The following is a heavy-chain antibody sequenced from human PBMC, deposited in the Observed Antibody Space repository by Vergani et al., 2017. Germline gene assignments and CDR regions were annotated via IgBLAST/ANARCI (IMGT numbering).Heavy chain of an antibody. CDR2: ISSSGSTI. CDR3: ARGSGYDAGGY. V-gene: IGHV3-48*03. Sequence: EVQLVESGGGLLQPGGSLILSCAASGFTFSSYEMNWVRQAPGKGLEGVSYISSSGSTIYYADSVKGRCTVSRDNANNSVYLQMNRLRAEDTAVYYCARGSGYDAGGYWGQGTLVTVSS. CDR1: GFTFSSYE. J-gene: IGHJ4*02. D-gene: IGHD5-12*01.